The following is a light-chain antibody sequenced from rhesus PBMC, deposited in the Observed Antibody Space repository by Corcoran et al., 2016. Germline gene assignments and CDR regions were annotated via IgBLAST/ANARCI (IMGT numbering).Light chain of an antibody. CDR3: QQYKSLPLT. Sequence: DIQMTQSPSSLSASVGDRVTIACRASQAIRKYLNWYKQKPGKAPQLLIFYTNRLENGGPSRISGSGSGTEFTLTINNLQPEDFATYYCQQYKSLPLTFGGGTRVEI. CDR1: QAIRKY. V-gene: IGKV1-32*01. CDR2: YTN. J-gene: IGKJ4*01.